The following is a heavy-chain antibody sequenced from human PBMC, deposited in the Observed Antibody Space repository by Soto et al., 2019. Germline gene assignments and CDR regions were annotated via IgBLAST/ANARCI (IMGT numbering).Heavy chain of an antibody. V-gene: IGHV1-69*13. Sequence: SVKVSCKASGGIFNNYAISWVRQAPGQGLEWMGGIIPMFGTLNYAQKFQGRVTIAADESTSTAYMELTSLRSDDTAVYYCARAGYWYSGTVGAFDIWGQGTMVTVSS. CDR2: IIPMFGTL. D-gene: IGHD1-26*01. CDR1: GGIFNNYA. CDR3: ARAGYWYSGTVGAFDI. J-gene: IGHJ3*02.